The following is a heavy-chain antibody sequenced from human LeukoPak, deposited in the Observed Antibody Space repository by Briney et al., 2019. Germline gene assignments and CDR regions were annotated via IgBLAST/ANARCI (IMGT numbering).Heavy chain of an antibody. V-gene: IGHV4-38-2*01. D-gene: IGHD6-13*01. CDR3: ARLRGYTSSRTHNYYYYYYMDV. Sequence: SETLSLTCAVSGGSISSNFYWGWVRQSPGIGLQWIATMYPPLYHGGNTFYSPSLKSRVTISVDTSKNQFSLNLSSVTAADTAVYYCARLRGYTSSRTHNYYYYYYMDVWGKGTTVTVSS. J-gene: IGHJ6*03. CDR2: MYPPLYHGGNT. CDR1: GGSISSNFY.